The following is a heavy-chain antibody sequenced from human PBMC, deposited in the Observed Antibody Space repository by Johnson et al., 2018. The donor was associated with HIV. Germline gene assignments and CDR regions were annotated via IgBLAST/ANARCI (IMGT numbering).Heavy chain of an antibody. V-gene: IGHV3-23*04. Sequence: VQLVESGGGLVQPGGSLRLSCAASGFTFSSYAMSWVRQAPGKGLELVSAISGSGGSTYYADSVKGRFTISRDNSKNTLYLQMNSLRAEDTAVYYCAKEGDYYDSSGYYDAFDIWGQGTMVTVSS. D-gene: IGHD3-22*01. CDR3: AKEGDYYDSSGYYDAFDI. CDR1: GFTFSSYA. J-gene: IGHJ3*02. CDR2: ISGSGGST.